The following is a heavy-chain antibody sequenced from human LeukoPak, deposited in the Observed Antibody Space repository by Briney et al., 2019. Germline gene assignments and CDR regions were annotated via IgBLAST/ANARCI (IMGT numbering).Heavy chain of an antibody. V-gene: IGHV4-59*01. CDR2: IYYSGST. CDR1: GVSISSYY. CDR3: ARVSPYSSGWLFDY. D-gene: IGHD6-19*01. Sequence: SETLSLTCTVSGVSISSYYWSWIRQPPGKGLEWIGYIYYSGSTNYNPSLKSRVTISVDTSKNQFSLKLSSVTAADTAVYYCARVSPYSSGWLFDYWGQGNLVTVSS. J-gene: IGHJ4*02.